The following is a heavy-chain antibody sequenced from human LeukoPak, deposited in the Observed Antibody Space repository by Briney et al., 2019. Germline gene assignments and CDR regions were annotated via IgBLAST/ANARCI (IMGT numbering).Heavy chain of an antibody. V-gene: IGHV4-39*01. CDR2: IYYSGST. Sequence: SETLSLTCTVSGGSISSSSYYWGWIRQPPGKGLEWIGSIYYSGSTYYNPSLKSRVTISVDTSKNQFSLKLSSVTAADTAVYYCARRRWELQFAYMDVWGKGTTVTVSS. J-gene: IGHJ6*03. CDR1: GGSISSSSYY. CDR3: ARRRWELQFAYMDV. D-gene: IGHD1-26*01.